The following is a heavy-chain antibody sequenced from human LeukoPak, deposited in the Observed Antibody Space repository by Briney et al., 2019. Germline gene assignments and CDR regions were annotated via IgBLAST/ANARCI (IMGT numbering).Heavy chain of an antibody. D-gene: IGHD3-10*01. V-gene: IGHV1-2*02. CDR3: ARDLYYYGSGSYYDVFDV. CDR1: GYTFTGYY. Sequence: ASVKVSCKASGYTFTGYYMHWVRQAPGQGLEWMGWINPNSGGTDYAQKLQGRVTMTWDTSTSTAYMELRSLRSDDTAIYYCARDLYYYGSGSYYDVFDVWGQGTMVTVSS. CDR2: INPNSGGT. J-gene: IGHJ3*01.